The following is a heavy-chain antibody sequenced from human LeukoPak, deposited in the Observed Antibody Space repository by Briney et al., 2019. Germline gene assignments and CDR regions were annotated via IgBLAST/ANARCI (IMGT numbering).Heavy chain of an antibody. CDR2: IIPIFGTA. CDR1: GGTFSTSL. CDR3: AGSSSGLLYFDY. Sequence: GASVKVSCKASGGTFSTSLLSWVRQAPGQRPEWMGGIIPIFGTANYAQEFQGRVTITADKSTSTVYMELSSLRSDDTAVYFCAGSSSGLLYFDYWGQGTLVIVSS. J-gene: IGHJ4*02. D-gene: IGHD6-19*01. V-gene: IGHV1-69*06.